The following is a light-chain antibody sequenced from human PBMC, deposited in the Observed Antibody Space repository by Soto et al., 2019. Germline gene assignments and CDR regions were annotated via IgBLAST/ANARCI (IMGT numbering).Light chain of an antibody. Sequence: DIQMTQSPSSLSASIGDRVSFTSQASQDSSKFLNWYQHKPGQAPSLLICDASKSHFGVPSRFSGSGSGTDFTFTISSLQPEDNATYYCQQYENRPYTFGPGTKVDIK. CDR2: DAS. J-gene: IGKJ3*01. CDR3: QQYENRPYT. V-gene: IGKV1-33*01. CDR1: QDSSKF.